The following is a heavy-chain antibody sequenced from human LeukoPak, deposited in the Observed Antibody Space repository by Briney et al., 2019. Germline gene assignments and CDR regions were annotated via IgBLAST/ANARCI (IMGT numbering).Heavy chain of an antibody. V-gene: IGHV3-53*05. Sequence: GGSLRLSCAASGFTVSSNYMSWVRQAPGKGLEWVSVIYSGGSTHYADSVKGRFTISRDNSKNTLYLQMNSLRGEDTAVYSCARGQRRHIDMAPSFDYWGQGTLVTVSS. J-gene: IGHJ4*02. CDR2: IYSGGST. CDR3: ARGQRRHIDMAPSFDY. D-gene: IGHD5-24*01. CDR1: GFTVSSNY.